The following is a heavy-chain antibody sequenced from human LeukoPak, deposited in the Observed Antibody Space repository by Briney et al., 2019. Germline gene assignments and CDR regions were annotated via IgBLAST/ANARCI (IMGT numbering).Heavy chain of an antibody. CDR3: VSPKCRSAWFFDY. D-gene: IGHD6-19*01. Sequence: GGSLRLSCAASGFTFSSYAMSWVRQAPGRGLEWVSAISGSGGSTYYADSVTGGLTISRDNSTNTRYLQMYSLRPEDTPVYYCVSPKCRSAWFFDYWGQGTLVSVSS. CDR1: GFTFSSYA. J-gene: IGHJ4*02. V-gene: IGHV3-23*01. CDR2: ISGSGGST.